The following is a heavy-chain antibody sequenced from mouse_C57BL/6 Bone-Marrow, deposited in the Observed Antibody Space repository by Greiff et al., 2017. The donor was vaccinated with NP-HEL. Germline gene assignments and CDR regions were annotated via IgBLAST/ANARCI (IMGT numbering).Heavy chain of an antibody. J-gene: IGHJ1*03. CDR2: IDPSDSYT. CDR1: GYTFTSYW. CDR3: ARERGDYYGSTDWDFGV. D-gene: IGHD1-1*01. V-gene: IGHV1-59*01. Sequence: VQLQQPGAELVRPGTSVKLSCKASGYTFTSYWMHWVKQRPGQGLEWIGVIDPSDSYTNYNQKFKGKATLTVDTSSSTAYMQLSSLTSEDSAVYYCARERGDYYGSTDWDFGVWGTGATVTVSS.